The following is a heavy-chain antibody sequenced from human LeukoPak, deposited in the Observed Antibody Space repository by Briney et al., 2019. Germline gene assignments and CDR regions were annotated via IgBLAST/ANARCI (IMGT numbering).Heavy chain of an antibody. CDR2: INPSGGST. Sequence: ASVKVSCKASGYTFTSYYMHWVRQAPGQGLEWMGIINPSGGSTSYAQKFQGRVTMTRDTSTSTVYMELSSLRSEDTAVYYCARGLGYCSGGSCPSLKSPDAFDIWGQGTMVTVSS. V-gene: IGHV1-46*01. CDR3: ARGLGYCSGGSCPSLKSPDAFDI. D-gene: IGHD2-15*01. CDR1: GYTFTSYY. J-gene: IGHJ3*02.